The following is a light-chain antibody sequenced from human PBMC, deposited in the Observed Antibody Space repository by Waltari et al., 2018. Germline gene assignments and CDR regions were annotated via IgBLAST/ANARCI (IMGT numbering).Light chain of an antibody. Sequence: NFMLTQPHSVSESPGKTVTISCTRSSGSIASNYVQWYQQRPGSSPTTVIYEDNQRPSGVPDRFSGSIDSSSSSASLTISELKTEDEADYYCQSYDSSTWVFGGGTKLTVL. CDR2: EDN. V-gene: IGLV6-57*01. CDR1: SGSIASNY. J-gene: IGLJ3*02. CDR3: QSYDSSTWV.